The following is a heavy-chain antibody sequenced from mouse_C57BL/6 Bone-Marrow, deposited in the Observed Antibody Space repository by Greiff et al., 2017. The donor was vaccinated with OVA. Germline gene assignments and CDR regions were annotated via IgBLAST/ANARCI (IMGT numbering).Heavy chain of an antibody. CDR1: GFNIKDYY. CDR3: ADITTVVAYYFDY. Sequence: VQLKESGAELVKPGASVKLSCTASGFNIKDYYMHWVKQRTEQGLEWIGRIDPEDGETKYAPKFQGKATITADTSSNTAYLQLSSLTSEDTAVYYCADITTVVAYYFDYWGQGTTLTVSS. CDR2: IDPEDGET. J-gene: IGHJ2*01. D-gene: IGHD1-1*01. V-gene: IGHV14-2*01.